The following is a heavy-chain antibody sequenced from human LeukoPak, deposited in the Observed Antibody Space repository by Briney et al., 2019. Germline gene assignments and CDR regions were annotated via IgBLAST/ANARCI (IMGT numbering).Heavy chain of an antibody. D-gene: IGHD5-18*01. CDR2: IYYSGST. CDR3: AREIQLWPPGWFDP. Sequence: SETLSLTCTVSGGSISSYYWSWIRQPPGKGLEWIGYIYYSGSTNYNPSLKSRVTISVDTSKNQFSLKLSSVTAADTAVYYCAREIQLWPPGWFDPWGQGTLVTVSS. J-gene: IGHJ5*02. V-gene: IGHV4-59*01. CDR1: GGSISSYY.